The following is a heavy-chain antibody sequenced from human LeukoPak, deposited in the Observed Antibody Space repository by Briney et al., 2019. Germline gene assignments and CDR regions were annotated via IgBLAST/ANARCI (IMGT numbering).Heavy chain of an antibody. CDR3: ARVGHYYDSSGTWAFDI. Sequence: SETLSLTCTVSGGSVSSGGYYWSWIRQPPGKGLEWIGEINHSGSTNYNPSLKSRVTISVDTSKNQFSLKLSSVTAADTAVYYCARVGHYYDSSGTWAFDIWGQGTMVTVSS. V-gene: IGHV4-61*08. J-gene: IGHJ3*02. D-gene: IGHD3-22*01. CDR2: INHSGST. CDR1: GGSVSSGGYY.